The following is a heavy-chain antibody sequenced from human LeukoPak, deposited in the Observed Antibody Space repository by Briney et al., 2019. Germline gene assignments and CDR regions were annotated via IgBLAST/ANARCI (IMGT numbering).Heavy chain of an antibody. Sequence: ASVKVSCKTSGYTFTDYYLHWVRQPPGQGLEWMGWINPNSGGTSSAQKFQGRFTMTRDTSITTVYMEVAWLTSEDTAIYYCARADRLDGAPYLIGPWGQGTLVTVSS. J-gene: IGHJ5*02. D-gene: IGHD2-21*01. CDR3: ARADRLDGAPYLIGP. CDR1: GYTFTDYY. V-gene: IGHV1-2*02. CDR2: INPNSGGT.